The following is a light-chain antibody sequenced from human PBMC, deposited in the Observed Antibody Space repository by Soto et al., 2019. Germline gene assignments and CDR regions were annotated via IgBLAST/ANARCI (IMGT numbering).Light chain of an antibody. Sequence: EIVLTQSPGTLSLSPGERATLSCRASQSVTSRSLAWYQQKPGQAPRLLIYAASSRASAIPDRFRGSASGTEFTLTIRRLEPEDFALYYCQQDGSSPPITFGGGTKVDIK. CDR1: QSVTSRS. V-gene: IGKV3-20*01. J-gene: IGKJ4*01. CDR2: AAS. CDR3: QQDGSSPPIT.